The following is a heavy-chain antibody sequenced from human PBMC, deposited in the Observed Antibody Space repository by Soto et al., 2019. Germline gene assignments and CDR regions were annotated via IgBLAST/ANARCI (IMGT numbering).Heavy chain of an antibody. J-gene: IGHJ4*01. V-gene: IGHV3-23*01. CDR3: AKDNGLKNYYHTSGKMGY. CDR1: GFTFSNYA. CDR2: MTGSGDTT. D-gene: IGHD3-22*01. Sequence: EVQLLESGGGLVQPGGSLRLSCAASGFTFSNYAMSWVRQAPGMGLAWVSVMTGSGDTTYYADSVKGRFTISRDNSRNTLYLHMNSLRAEDTGRYYCAKDNGLKNYYHTSGKMGYWGHGNLVTVSS.